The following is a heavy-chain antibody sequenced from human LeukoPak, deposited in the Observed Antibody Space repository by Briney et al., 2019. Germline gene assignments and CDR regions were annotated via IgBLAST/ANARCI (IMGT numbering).Heavy chain of an antibody. CDR2: IYYSGST. Sequence: PSETLSLTCTVSGGSISGYYWSWIRQPPGKGLEWIGYIYYSGSTDSNPSLKSRVTISVDTSKNQFSLKLSSVTAADTAVYYCARDNWYCSSTSCYDPIYYGMDVWGQGTTVTVSS. J-gene: IGHJ6*02. D-gene: IGHD2-2*01. CDR3: ARDNWYCSSTSCYDPIYYGMDV. CDR1: GGSISGYY. V-gene: IGHV4-59*01.